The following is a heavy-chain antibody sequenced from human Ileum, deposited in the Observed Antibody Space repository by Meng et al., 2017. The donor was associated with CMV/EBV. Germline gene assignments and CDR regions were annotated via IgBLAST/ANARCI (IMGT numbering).Heavy chain of an antibody. Sequence: SETLSLTCTVSGGSISSSSYYWGWIRQPPGKGLEWIGSIYYSGSTYYNPSLKSRVTISVDTSKNQFSLKLSSVTAADMAIYYCAKEGQASRWGQGTMVTVSS. J-gene: IGHJ3*01. CDR1: GGSISSSSYY. CDR2: IYYSGST. V-gene: IGHV4-39*02. CDR3: AKEGQASR.